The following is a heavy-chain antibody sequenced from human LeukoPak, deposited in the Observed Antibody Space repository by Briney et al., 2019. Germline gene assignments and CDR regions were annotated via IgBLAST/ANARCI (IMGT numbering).Heavy chain of an antibody. CDR1: GGSISSGGYY. D-gene: IGHD1-26*01. V-gene: IGHV4-31*03. J-gene: IGHJ4*02. Sequence: SETLSLTCTVSGGSISSGGYYWSWIRQHPGKGLEWIGYIYYSGSTYYNPSLKSRVTISVDTSKNQFSLKLSSVTAADTAVYYCARARRYSGSLLSKGGLYYFDYWGQGTLVTVSS. CDR3: ARARRYSGSLLSKGGLYYFDY. CDR2: IYYSGST.